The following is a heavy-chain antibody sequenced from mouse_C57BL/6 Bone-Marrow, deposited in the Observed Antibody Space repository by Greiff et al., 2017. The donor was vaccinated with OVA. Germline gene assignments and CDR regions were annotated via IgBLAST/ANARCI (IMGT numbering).Heavy chain of an antibody. CDR2: ISDGGSYT. D-gene: IGHD2-4*01. J-gene: IGHJ4*01. Sequence: EVMLVESGGGLVKPGGSLKLSCAASGFTFSSYAMSWVRQTPEKRLEWVATISDGGSYTYYPDNVKGRFTISRDNAKNNLYLQMSHLKSEDTAMYYCARYDYDVGDYYAMDYWGQGTSVTVSS. V-gene: IGHV5-4*03. CDR3: ARYDYDVGDYYAMDY. CDR1: GFTFSSYA.